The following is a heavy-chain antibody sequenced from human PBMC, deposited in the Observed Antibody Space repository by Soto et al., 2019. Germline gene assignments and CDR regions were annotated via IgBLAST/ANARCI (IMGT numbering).Heavy chain of an antibody. CDR3: ARTAVYGDYADY. V-gene: IGHV1-69*13. J-gene: IGHJ4*02. D-gene: IGHD4-17*01. CDR2: IIPIFGTA. CDR1: GGTFSSYA. Sequence: ASVKVSCKASGGTFSSYAISWVRQAPGQGLEWMGGIIPIFGTANYAQKFQGRVTITADESTSTAYIELSSLRSEDTAVYYCARTAVYGDYADYWGQGTLVTVSS.